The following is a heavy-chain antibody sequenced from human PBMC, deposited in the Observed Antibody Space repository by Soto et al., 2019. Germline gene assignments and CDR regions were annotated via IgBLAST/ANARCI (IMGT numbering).Heavy chain of an antibody. J-gene: IGHJ4*02. CDR3: ATDSPIGSAFSGYAAIDL. D-gene: IGHD5-12*01. CDR1: GGTFSTST. V-gene: IGHV1-69*08. Sequence: QVQPVQSGAEVKEPGSSVKVSCKASGGTFSTSTFTWVRQAPGQGLEWMGRIIPIVNTADYAEKFQGRVTTTADTSTSTVFMALSSLKSGDTGTYYCATDSPIGSAFSGYAAIDLWGQGTLVTVS. CDR2: IIPIVNTA.